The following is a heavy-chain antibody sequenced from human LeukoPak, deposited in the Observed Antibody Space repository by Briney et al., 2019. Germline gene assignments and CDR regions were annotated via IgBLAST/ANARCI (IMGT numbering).Heavy chain of an antibody. CDR1: GGSFSGYY. V-gene: IGHV4-34*01. J-gene: IGHJ4*02. Sequence: SETLSLTCAVYGGSFSGYYWSWIRQPPGKGLEWIGSIYYSGSTYYNPSLKSRVTISVDTSKNQFSLKLSSVTAADTAVYYCASGLHRHGTLDYWGQGTLVTVSS. D-gene: IGHD5-24*01. CDR2: IYYSGST. CDR3: ASGLHRHGTLDY.